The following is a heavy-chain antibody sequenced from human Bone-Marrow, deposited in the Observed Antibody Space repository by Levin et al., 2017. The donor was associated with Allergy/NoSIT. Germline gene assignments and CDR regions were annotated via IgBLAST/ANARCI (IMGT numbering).Heavy chain of an antibody. CDR3: YPSLRADSD. CDR1: GGSISGSTYY. CDR2: IYYSGST. Sequence: SETLSLTCTVSGGSISGSTYYWGWIRQPPGKGLEWIGSIYYSGSTYYNPSLKSRVTISVDTSKNQFSLKLSSVTAADTAVYYCYPSLRADSDWGQGTLVTVSS. D-gene: IGHD2-2*01. J-gene: IGHJ4*02. V-gene: IGHV4-39*01.